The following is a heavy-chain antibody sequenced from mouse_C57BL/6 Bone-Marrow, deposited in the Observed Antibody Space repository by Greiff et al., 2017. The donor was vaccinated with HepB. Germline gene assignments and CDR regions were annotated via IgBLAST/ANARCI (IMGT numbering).Heavy chain of an antibody. D-gene: IGHD1-1*01. CDR2: INPNNGGT. Sequence: VQLQQSGPELVKPGASVKISCKASGYTFTDYYMNWVKQSHGKSLEWIGDINPNNGGTSYNQKFKGKATLTVDKSSSTAYMELRSLTSEDSAVYYCAISYYYGSSYWYFDVWGTGTTVTVSS. CDR3: AISYYYGSSYWYFDV. J-gene: IGHJ1*03. CDR1: GYTFTDYY. V-gene: IGHV1-26*01.